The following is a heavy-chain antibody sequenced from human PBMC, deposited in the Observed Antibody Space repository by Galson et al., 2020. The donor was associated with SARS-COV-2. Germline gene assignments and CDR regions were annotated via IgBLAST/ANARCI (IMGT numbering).Heavy chain of an antibody. V-gene: IGHV1-24*01. CDR1: GYTLTEVS. Sequence: ASVKVSCKVSGYTLTEVSMHLVRQAPGKGLEWMGGFDPEDGETIYAQKFQGRVTMTEDTSTDTAYMELSSLRSEDTAVYYCATAPAIAVAAWFDPWGQGTLVTVSS. J-gene: IGHJ5*02. CDR3: ATAPAIAVAAWFDP. D-gene: IGHD6-19*01. CDR2: FDPEDGET.